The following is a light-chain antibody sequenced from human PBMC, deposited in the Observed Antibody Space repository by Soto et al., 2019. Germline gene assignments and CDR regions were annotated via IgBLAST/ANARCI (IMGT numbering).Light chain of an antibody. CDR2: TAS. J-gene: IGKJ4*01. CDR1: LSVSSN. Sequence: EIVMTQSPATLSVSPGERATLSCRASLSVSSNLAWYQQKPGQAPRLPIYTASTRATGIPARFSGSGTGTEFTLTISSLQSEDFAVYYCQQYNNWPLTFGGGTKVEIK. V-gene: IGKV3-15*01. CDR3: QQYNNWPLT.